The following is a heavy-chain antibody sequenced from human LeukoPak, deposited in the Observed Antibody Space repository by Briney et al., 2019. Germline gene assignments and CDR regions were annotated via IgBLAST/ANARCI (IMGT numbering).Heavy chain of an antibody. CDR3: ANGFWSGYLNH. V-gene: IGHV3-23*01. CDR1: GFTFSNNA. D-gene: IGHD3-3*01. CDR2: ISGSGDST. J-gene: IGHJ5*02. Sequence: GGSLKLSCAVSGFTFSNNAMSWVRQAPGKGLEWVSVISGSGDSTYYADSVKGRFTIYRDNSKNTLYLQMNSLRAEDTAVYYCANGFWSGYLNHWGQGTLVSVSS.